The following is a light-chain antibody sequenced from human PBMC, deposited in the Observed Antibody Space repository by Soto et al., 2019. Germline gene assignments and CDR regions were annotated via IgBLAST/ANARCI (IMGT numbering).Light chain of an antibody. Sequence: DIQTTQSPSTLSASVGDRVTITCRASQSISSYLNWYQQKPGKAPKLLMYAASSLQSEVPSRFSGSGSGTDFTLTISRLEPEDFAVYHCQQYGASPWTFGQGTKVDI. V-gene: IGKV1-39*01. CDR2: AAS. J-gene: IGKJ1*01. CDR3: QQYGASPWT. CDR1: QSISSY.